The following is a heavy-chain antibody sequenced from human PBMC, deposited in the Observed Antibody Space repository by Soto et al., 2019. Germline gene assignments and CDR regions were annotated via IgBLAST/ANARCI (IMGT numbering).Heavy chain of an antibody. D-gene: IGHD2-15*01. CDR2: NHLSGKT. J-gene: IGHJ4*02. CDR1: GGSISGANF. V-gene: IGHV4-4*02. CDR3: ASELFDGYSPAGD. Sequence: QVHLQESGPGLVQPSGTMSLTCAVSGGSISGANFWSWVRQPPGKGLEWIGENHLSGKTRYNPSLQSRVTISIDPSQNQMTLPLTSVTAADSVVYDLASELFDGYSPAGDCGQGTLVTVSS.